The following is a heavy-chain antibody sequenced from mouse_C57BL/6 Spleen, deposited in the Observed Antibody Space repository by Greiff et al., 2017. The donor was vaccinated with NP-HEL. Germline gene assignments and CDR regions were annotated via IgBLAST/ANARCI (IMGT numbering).Heavy chain of an antibody. CDR1: GYTFTDYY. V-gene: IGHV1-19*01. Sequence: EVQLQQSGPVLVKPGASVKMSCKASGYTFTDYYMNWVKQSHGKSLEWIGVINPYNGGTSYNQKFKGKATLTVDKSSSTAYMELNSLTSEDSAVYYCARSDYYGSREYFDVWGTGTTVTVSS. D-gene: IGHD1-1*01. CDR2: INPYNGGT. J-gene: IGHJ1*03. CDR3: ARSDYYGSREYFDV.